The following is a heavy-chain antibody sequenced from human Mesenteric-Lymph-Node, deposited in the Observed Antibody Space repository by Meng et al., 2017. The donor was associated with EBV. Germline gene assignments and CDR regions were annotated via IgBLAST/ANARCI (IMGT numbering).Heavy chain of an antibody. CDR3: AREDDSSSWIGDYWYFDL. CDR1: GYTFTSYA. CDR2: INTNTGNP. D-gene: IGHD6-13*01. Sequence: QLQLVQSGVELKKPGASVKVSCKASGYTFTSYAMNRVRQAPGQGLEWMGWINTNTGNPTYAQGFTGRFVFSVDTSVSTAYLQISSLKAEDTAVYYCAREDDSSSWIGDYWYFDLWGRGTLVTVSS. J-gene: IGHJ2*01. V-gene: IGHV7-4-1*02.